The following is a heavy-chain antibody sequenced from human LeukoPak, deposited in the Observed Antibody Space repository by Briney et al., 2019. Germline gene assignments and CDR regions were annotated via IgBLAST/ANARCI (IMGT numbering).Heavy chain of an antibody. CDR2: IYYSGST. D-gene: IGHD3-22*01. Sequence: SETLSLTCTVSGGSISSYYWSWIRQPPGKGLEWIGYIYYSGSTNYNPSLKSRVTISVDTSKNQFSLKLSSVTAADTAVYYCARHGGVVVMVNYFDYWGQGTLVTVSS. V-gene: IGHV4-59*08. CDR1: GGSISSYY. CDR3: ARHGGVVVMVNYFDY. J-gene: IGHJ4*02.